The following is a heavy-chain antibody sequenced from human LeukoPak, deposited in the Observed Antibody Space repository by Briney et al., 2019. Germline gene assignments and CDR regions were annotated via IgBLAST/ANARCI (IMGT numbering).Heavy chain of an antibody. CDR1: GGSISSGDYY. D-gene: IGHD2-2*01. J-gene: IGHJ4*02. V-gene: IGHV4-30-4*01. Sequence: SQTLSLTCTVSGGSISSGDYYWSWIRQPPGKGLEWIGYIYYSGSTYYNPSLKSRVTIPVDTSKNQFSLKLSSVTAADTAVYYCASFWVGYCSSTSCFRPDYWGQGTLVTVSS. CDR2: IYYSGST. CDR3: ASFWVGYCSSTSCFRPDY.